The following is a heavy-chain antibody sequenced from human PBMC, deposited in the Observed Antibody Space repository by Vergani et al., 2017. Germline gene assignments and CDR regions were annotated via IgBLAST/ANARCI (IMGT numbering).Heavy chain of an antibody. CDR1: GGSIRSTFYY. D-gene: IGHD6-13*01. J-gene: IGHJ6*03. CDR3: ARHKEQLVPGNYYYYYYMVV. V-gene: IGHV4-39*01. CDR2: IYYSGST. Sequence: QLQLQESDPGLVKPSETLSLTCTVSGGSIRSTFYYWGWIRQPPGKGLEWIGTIYYSGSTYYNPSLKSRVTISVDTSKNQFSLKLNSVTAADTAVYYCARHKEQLVPGNYYYYYYMVVWGKGTTVTVSS.